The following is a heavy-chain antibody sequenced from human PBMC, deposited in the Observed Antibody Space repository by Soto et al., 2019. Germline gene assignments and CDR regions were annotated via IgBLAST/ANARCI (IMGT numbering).Heavy chain of an antibody. CDR1: GGSISSSSYY. Sequence: SETLTLTCTVSGGSISSSSYYWGWIRQPPGKGLEWIGSIYYSGSTYYNPSLKSRVTISVDTSKNQFSLKLSSVTAADTAVYYCARLGSSASSSALFGYWGQGTLVTVSS. CDR3: ARLGSSASSSALFGY. D-gene: IGHD6-6*01. V-gene: IGHV4-39*01. J-gene: IGHJ4*02. CDR2: IYYSGST.